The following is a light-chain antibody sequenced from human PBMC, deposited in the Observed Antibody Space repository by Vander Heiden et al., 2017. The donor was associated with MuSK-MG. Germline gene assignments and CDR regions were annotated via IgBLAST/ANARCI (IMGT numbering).Light chain of an antibody. CDR2: GKN. Sequence: SSELTQDPAVSVALGQTVRITCQGDSLRSYYASWYQQKPGQAPVLVIYGKNNRPSGIPDRFSGPSSGNTASLTITGAQAEDEADYYCNSRDSSGNHLGVVFGGGTKLTVL. CDR1: SLRSYY. V-gene: IGLV3-19*01. J-gene: IGLJ2*01. CDR3: NSRDSSGNHLGVV.